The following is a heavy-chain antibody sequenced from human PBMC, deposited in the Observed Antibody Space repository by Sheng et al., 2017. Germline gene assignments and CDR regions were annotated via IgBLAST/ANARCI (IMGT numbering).Heavy chain of an antibody. CDR1: GGTFSSYA. Sequence: QVQLVQSGAEVKKPGSSVKVSCKASGGTFSSYAISWVRQAPGQGLEWMGGIIPIFGTANYAQKFQGRVTITADESTSTAYMELSSLRSEDTAVYYCARDQKYYDFWSGYSARHYYYYMDVWGQGTTVTVSS. CDR3: ARDQKYYDFWSGYSARHYYYYMDV. J-gene: IGHJ6*03. D-gene: IGHD3-3*01. V-gene: IGHV1-69*13. CDR2: IIPIFGTA.